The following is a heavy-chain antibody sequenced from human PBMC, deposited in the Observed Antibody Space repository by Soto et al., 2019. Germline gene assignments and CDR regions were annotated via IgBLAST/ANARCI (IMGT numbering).Heavy chain of an antibody. CDR1: GFTFSSYW. CDR2: IKQDGSEK. Sequence: GGSLRLSCAASGFTFSSYWMSWVRQAPGKGLEWVANIKQDGSEKYYVDSVKGRFTISRDNAKNSLYLQMNSLRAEDPAVYYFARDVPLPNWGPFDYWGQGALVTVSS. D-gene: IGHD7-27*01. V-gene: IGHV3-7*03. J-gene: IGHJ4*02. CDR3: ARDVPLPNWGPFDY.